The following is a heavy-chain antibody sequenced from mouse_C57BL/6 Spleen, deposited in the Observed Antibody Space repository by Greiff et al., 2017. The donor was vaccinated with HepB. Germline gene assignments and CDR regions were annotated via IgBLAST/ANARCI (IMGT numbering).Heavy chain of an antibody. CDR2: IDPENGDT. CDR1: GFNIKDDY. Sequence: VQLKESGAELVRPGASVKLSCTASGFNIKDDYMHWVKQRPEQGLEWIGWIDPENGDTEYDSQFQGKATITAYTSTNTAYLQLSRRTSEDAAVYYCTTDLYYGGQGTTLTVSS. J-gene: IGHJ2*01. CDR3: TTDLYY. V-gene: IGHV14-4*01.